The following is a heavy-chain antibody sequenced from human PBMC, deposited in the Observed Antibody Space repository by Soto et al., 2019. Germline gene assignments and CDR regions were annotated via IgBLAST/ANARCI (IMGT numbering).Heavy chain of an antibody. CDR2: IWYEGTQK. D-gene: IGHD4-17*01. J-gene: IGHJ4*02. V-gene: IGHV3-33*01. CDR1: GFTFNTYS. Sequence: QVQLEESGGGVVQPGRSLRLSCEASGFTFNTYSIHWVRQPPGKGLEWLEAIWYEGTQKYYADSVKGRFIISRDNSKKTLYLEMNSLRAEDTAVYYCARAGGTTVTGLWHFDSWGQGTLVTVSS. CDR3: ARAGGTTVTGLWHFDS.